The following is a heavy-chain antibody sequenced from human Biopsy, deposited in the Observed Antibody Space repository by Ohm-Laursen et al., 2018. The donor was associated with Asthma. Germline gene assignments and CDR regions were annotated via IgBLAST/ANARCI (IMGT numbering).Heavy chain of an antibody. D-gene: IGHD2-15*01. CDR3: ARDVDLRSVY. J-gene: IGHJ4*02. CDR1: GLTFSNYA. CDR2: IKEDGSEK. V-gene: IGHV3-7*05. Sequence: SLRLSCTASGLTFSNYAMSWVRQAPGKGLEWVANIKEDGSEKNYVDSVKGRFTISRDNGKNPLYLQMNSLRAEDTAVYYCARDVDLRSVYWGQGTLVTVSS.